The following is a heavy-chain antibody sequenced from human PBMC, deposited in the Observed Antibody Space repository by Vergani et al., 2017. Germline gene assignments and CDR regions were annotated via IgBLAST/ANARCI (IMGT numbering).Heavy chain of an antibody. J-gene: IGHJ1*01. V-gene: IGHV3-23*01. D-gene: IGHD3-10*01. Sequence: EVQLLESGGGLVPPGGSRRLSCAGAGFTFDTYTMASVRQAPGKGLEWVATISSGGGDIFYADSVKGRFTISRDNSNNTLFLQMNSLKDEDTAVYYCTTALGLYYLHGEYFQYWGRGTLVSVSS. CDR1: GFTFDTYT. CDR3: TTALGLYYLHGEYFQY. CDR2: ISSGGGDI.